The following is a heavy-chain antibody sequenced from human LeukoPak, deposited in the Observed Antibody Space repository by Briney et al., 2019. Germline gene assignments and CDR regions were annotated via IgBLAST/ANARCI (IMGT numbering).Heavy chain of an antibody. V-gene: IGHV1-69*05. Sequence: ASVKVSCKASGGTFSSYAISWVRQAPGQGLEWMGGIIPIFGTANYAQKFQGRDTITTDESTSTAYMELSSLRSEDTAVYYCARDYYGSGSWGYYYYYMDVWGKGTTVTVSS. J-gene: IGHJ6*03. CDR1: GGTFSSYA. D-gene: IGHD3-10*01. CDR2: IIPIFGTA. CDR3: ARDYYGSGSWGYYYYYMDV.